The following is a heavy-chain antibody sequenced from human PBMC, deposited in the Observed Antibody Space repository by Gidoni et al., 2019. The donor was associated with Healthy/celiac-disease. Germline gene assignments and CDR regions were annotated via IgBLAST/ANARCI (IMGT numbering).Heavy chain of an antibody. CDR3: AREKVCGDCSLNYYYGMDV. J-gene: IGHJ6*02. CDR1: GGTFSSYA. CDR2: IIPIFGTA. V-gene: IGHV1-69*01. D-gene: IGHD2-21*02. Sequence: QVQLGQSGAEVKKPGSSVKVSCKASGGTFSSYAIHWARQAPGRGLEWMGGIIPIFGTANDAQKFQGRVTITADESTSTAYMELSSLRSEDTAVYYCAREKVCGDCSLNYYYGMDVWGQGTTVTVSS.